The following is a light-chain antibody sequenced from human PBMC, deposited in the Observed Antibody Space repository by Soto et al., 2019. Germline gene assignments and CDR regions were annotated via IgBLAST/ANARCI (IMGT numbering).Light chain of an antibody. V-gene: IGKV1-5*03. Sequence: DIQLTQSPSTLSASVGERVTITCRASQSINGWLAWYQQKPGQAPNLLIYKASTLESGVPSRFSGSGSGTECTLTVSSLQPEDFAPYYCHPHQTAPRTLGEGTKVDIK. CDR3: HPHQTAPRT. CDR2: KAS. J-gene: IGKJ1*01. CDR1: QSINGW.